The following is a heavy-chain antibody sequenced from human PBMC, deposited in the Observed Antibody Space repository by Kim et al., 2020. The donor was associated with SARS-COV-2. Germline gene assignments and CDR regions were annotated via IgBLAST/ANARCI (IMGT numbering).Heavy chain of an antibody. V-gene: IGHV4-61*01. CDR1: GGSVSSGSYY. Sequence: SETLSLTCTVSGGSVSSGSYYWSWIRQPPGKGLEWIGYIYYSGSTNYNPSLKSRVTISVDTSKNQFSLKLSSVTAADTAVYYCARVHESFDYWGQGTLVTVSS. J-gene: IGHJ4*02. CDR3: ARVHESFDY. CDR2: IYYSGST.